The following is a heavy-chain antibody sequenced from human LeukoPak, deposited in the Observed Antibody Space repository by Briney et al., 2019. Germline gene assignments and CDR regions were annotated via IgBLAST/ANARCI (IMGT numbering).Heavy chain of an antibody. CDR2: ISWNSGSI. CDR1: GFTFDDCA. Sequence: GRSLRLSCAASGFTFDDCAMHWVRQAPGKGLEWVSGISWNSGSIGYADSVKGRFTISRDNAKNSLYLQMNSLRAEDMALYYCAKGVGTSCYGGVDYWGQGTLVTVSS. CDR3: AKGVGTSCYGGVDY. V-gene: IGHV3-9*03. J-gene: IGHJ4*02. D-gene: IGHD2-2*01.